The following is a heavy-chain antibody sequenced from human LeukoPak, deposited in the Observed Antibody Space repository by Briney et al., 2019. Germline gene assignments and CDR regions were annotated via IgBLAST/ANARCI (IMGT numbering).Heavy chain of an antibody. CDR3: ARWTNFHTFDI. CDR2: LYSAGST. CDR1: GFTVNNNY. J-gene: IGHJ3*02. V-gene: IGHV3-53*01. D-gene: IGHD1-1*01. Sequence: PGGSLRLSCAASGFTVNNNYMTWVRQAPGKGLEWVSLLYSAGSTNYADSVKGRFTISRDNSKNTLYLQMNSLRAEDTAVYYCARWTNFHTFDIWGQGTMVTVSS.